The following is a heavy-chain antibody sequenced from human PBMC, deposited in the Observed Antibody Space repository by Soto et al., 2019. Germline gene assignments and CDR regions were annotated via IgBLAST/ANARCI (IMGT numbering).Heavy chain of an antibody. J-gene: IGHJ4*02. CDR3: AKVSNSLPTGGPY. D-gene: IGHD3-16*01. CDR1: GRTFRTYA. V-gene: IGHV3-23*05. Sequence: EVQLLESGGDLVQPGGSLRLSCADSGRTFRTYAMTWVRQAPGKGLAWVSSIDGSGRVTYYADSVRGRFTISRDNSKNTLYLQMNSLIAEDTAIYYCAKVSNSLPTGGPYWGQGTLVTVAS. CDR2: IDGSGRVT.